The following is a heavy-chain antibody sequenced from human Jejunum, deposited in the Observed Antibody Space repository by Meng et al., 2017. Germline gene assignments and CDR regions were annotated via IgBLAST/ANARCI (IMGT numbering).Heavy chain of an antibody. D-gene: IGHD1-14*01. Sequence: GRLERGGGGLLKPSETLSLTCAVYGGSSSGFYLSWIRQPPGKGLEWIGEIHPSGSTDYNPSLKSRLTISLDTSKNQFSLSLNSATAADTGIYYCTRGTDRAKSGDYWGQGTLVTVSS. CDR3: TRGTDRAKSGDY. J-gene: IGHJ4*02. CDR1: GGSSSGFY. CDR2: IHPSGST. V-gene: IGHV4-34*01.